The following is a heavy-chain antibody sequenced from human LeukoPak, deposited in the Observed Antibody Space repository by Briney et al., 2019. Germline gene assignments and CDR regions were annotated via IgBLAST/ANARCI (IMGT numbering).Heavy chain of an antibody. V-gene: IGHV3-23*01. CDR2: ISGSGGST. J-gene: IGHJ5*02. CDR1: GFTFRNYA. D-gene: IGHD6-13*01. CDR3: AKGQSAGTRVFRWFDP. Sequence: PGGSLRLSCTASGFTFRNYAMTLVRQAPGKGLEFVSAISGSGGSTYYADSVKGRFTIARDNSNNTLYLQMNSLRAEDTAVYYCAKGQSAGTRVFRWFDPWGQGTLVTVSS.